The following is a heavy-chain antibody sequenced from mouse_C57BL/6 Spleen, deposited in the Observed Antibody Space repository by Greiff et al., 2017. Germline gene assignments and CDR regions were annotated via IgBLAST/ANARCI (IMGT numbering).Heavy chain of an antibody. CDR2: IYPGDGDT. CDR1: GYAFSSYW. J-gene: IGHJ1*03. V-gene: IGHV1-80*01. CDR3: SRRLSYWYFDG. Sequence: VKLMESGAELVKPGASVKISCKASGYAFSSYWMNWVKQRPGKGLEWIGQIYPGDGDTNYNGKFKGKATLTADKSSSTAYMQISSRTSKDSAVYVCSRRLSYWYFDGWGTGTTVTVSS. D-gene: IGHD3-3*01.